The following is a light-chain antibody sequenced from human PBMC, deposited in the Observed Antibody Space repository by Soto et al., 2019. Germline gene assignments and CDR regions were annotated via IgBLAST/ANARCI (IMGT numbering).Light chain of an antibody. J-gene: IGKJ5*01. V-gene: IGKV1-39*01. Sequence: DIPMTQSPSSLSASVGDRVTITCRASESINRHLNWYQQQPGKAPKLLIYGASSLQNGVPSRFRGGGSGTDFTLIITNLQPEDFATYYWQQSYTALSITFGQGTRLEIK. CDR1: ESINRH. CDR3: QQSYTALSIT. CDR2: GAS.